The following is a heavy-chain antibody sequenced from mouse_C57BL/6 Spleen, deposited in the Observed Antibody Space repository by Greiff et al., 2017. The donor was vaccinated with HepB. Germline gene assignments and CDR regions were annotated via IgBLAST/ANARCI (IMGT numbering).Heavy chain of an antibody. CDR2: IDPEDGDT. CDR3: TTNEEGAWFAY. Sequence: EVQLQQSGAELVRPGASVKLSCTASGFNIKDYYMHWVKQRPEQGLEWIGRIDPEDGDTEYAPKFQGKATMTADTSSNTAYLQLSSLTSEDTAVYYRTTNEEGAWFAYWGQGTLVTVSA. V-gene: IGHV14-1*01. J-gene: IGHJ3*01. CDR1: GFNIKDYY.